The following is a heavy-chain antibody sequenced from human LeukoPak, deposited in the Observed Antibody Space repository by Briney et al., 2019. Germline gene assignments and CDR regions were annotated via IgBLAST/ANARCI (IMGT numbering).Heavy chain of an antibody. CDR3: ARPYSSSWYLYY. D-gene: IGHD6-13*01. J-gene: IGHJ4*02. CDR2: ISYEGSKK. Sequence: PGRALRLSCDASGFPFISYAMDGARQGPGKGLEGVDVISYEGSKKYYADSVKGRFTISRDNSKNTLYLQMNSLKAEDTAVYYCARPYSSSWYLYYWGQGTLVTVSS. V-gene: IGHV3-30*04. CDR1: GFPFISYA.